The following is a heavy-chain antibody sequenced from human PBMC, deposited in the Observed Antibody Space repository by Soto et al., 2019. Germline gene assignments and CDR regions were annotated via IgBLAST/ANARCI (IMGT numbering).Heavy chain of an antibody. V-gene: IGHV4-59*12. CDR2: IYYSGST. J-gene: IGHJ4*02. D-gene: IGHD3-9*01. CDR1: GYSISSYY. CDR3: ARVAQFDILTGYYPFDY. Sequence: SETLSLTCTVSGYSISSYYLSWSRQPPGKGLEWIGYIYYSGSTNYNPSLKSRVTISLDTSKNQFSLNLNSVTAADTAMYYCARVAQFDILTGYYPFDYWGRGTLVTSPQ.